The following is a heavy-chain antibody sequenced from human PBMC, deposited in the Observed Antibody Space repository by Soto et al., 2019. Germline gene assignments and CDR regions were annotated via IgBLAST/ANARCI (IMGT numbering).Heavy chain of an antibody. V-gene: IGHV1-18*01. J-gene: IGHJ4*02. CDR1: GYTFTNYG. D-gene: IGHD5-12*01. Sequence: ASVKVSCKASGYTFTNYGISWVRQAPGQGLEWMGWISAYNGNTNYAQKFEDRVTMTTDTSTSTAYMELRSLRSDDTAVYYCASTLGYSGLRSFAYWGQGTLVTVSS. CDR2: ISAYNGNT. CDR3: ASTLGYSGLRSFAY.